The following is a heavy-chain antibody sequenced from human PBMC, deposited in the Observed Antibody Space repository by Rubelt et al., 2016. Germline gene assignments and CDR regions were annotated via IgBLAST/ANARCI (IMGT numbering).Heavy chain of an antibody. D-gene: IGHD3-22*01. V-gene: IGHV3-23*01. Sequence: EMQLLESGGGLVQPGGSLRLSCGASGFTLSSNVMRWVRQAPGKGLEWVSTISSNTYSEDSVKGRFTISRDNSKNTVFLQMNSLRAEETAIYYWAKGSGYYFDSWGQGTLVTVSS. CDR1: GFTLSSNV. CDR2: ISSNT. CDR3: AKGSGYYFDS. J-gene: IGHJ4*02.